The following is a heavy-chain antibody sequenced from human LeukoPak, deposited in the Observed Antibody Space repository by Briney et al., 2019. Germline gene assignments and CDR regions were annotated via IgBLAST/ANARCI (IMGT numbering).Heavy chain of an antibody. CDR2: IYTSGST. CDR1: GGSISNYY. V-gene: IGHV4-4*09. CDR3: ARGGGYGSSPLK. Sequence: SETLSLTCTVSGGSISNYYWSWIRQPPGKGLEWIGYIYTSGSTNYSPSLKSRVTISVDTSKNQFSLKLTSVTAADTAVYYCARGGGYGSSPLKWGQGILVTVSS. J-gene: IGHJ4*02. D-gene: IGHD6-6*01.